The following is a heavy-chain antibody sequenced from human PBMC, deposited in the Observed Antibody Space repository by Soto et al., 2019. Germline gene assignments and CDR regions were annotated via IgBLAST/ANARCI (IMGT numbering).Heavy chain of an antibody. V-gene: IGHV3-49*03. CDR1: GFTFGDYA. Sequence: GGSLRLSCTASGFTFGDYAMSWFRQAPGKGLEWVGFIRSKAYGGTTEYAASVKGRFTISRDDSKSIAYLQMNSLKTEDTAVYYCTRGFIAAAGYYYYYYGMXVWGQGTTVXVSS. J-gene: IGHJ6*02. CDR3: TRGFIAAAGYYYYYYGMXV. D-gene: IGHD6-13*01. CDR2: IRSKAYGGTT.